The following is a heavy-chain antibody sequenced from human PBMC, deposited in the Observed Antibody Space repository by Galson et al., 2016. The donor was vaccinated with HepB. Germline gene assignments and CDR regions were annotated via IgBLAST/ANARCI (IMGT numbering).Heavy chain of an antibody. Sequence: LRLSCAVSGFTFSNAWMSWVRQAPGQGLEWIGRVRSKADGGTTDIGTPVTGRFTISRDDSKNTLYLQMKGLKTEDTAVYYCATDYGSVMLSFFDYWGQGTLVTVTS. CDR3: ATDYGSVMLSFFDY. D-gene: IGHD3-16*01. CDR2: VRSKADGGTT. CDR1: GFTFSNAW. V-gene: IGHV3-15*01. J-gene: IGHJ4*02.